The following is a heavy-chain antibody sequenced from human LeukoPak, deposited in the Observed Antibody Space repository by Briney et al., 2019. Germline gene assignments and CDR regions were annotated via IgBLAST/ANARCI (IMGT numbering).Heavy chain of an antibody. J-gene: IGHJ5*02. CDR1: GYTFTGYY. Sequence: ASVKVSCKASGYTFTGYYMHWVRQAPGQGLEWMGWINPNSGGTNYAQKFQGRVTMTRDTSISTAYMELSRLRSDDTAVYYCARAPFLIPWFDPWGQGTLVTVSS. D-gene: IGHD3-16*01. CDR2: INPNSGGT. V-gene: IGHV1-2*02. CDR3: ARAPFLIPWFDP.